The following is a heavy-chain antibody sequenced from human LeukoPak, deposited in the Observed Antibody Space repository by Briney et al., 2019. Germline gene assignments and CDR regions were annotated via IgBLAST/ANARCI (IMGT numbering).Heavy chain of an antibody. CDR1: GFTFSSYW. V-gene: IGHV3-7*04. CDR2: IKQDGSEK. Sequence: GGSLRLSCAASGFTFSSYWMSWVRQAPGKGLEWVANIKQDGSEKYYVDSVKGRFTISRDNAKNSLYLQMNSLRAEDTAVYYCARGIAAAGTKDTSMDVWGQGTTVTVSS. D-gene: IGHD6-13*01. CDR3: ARGIAAAGTKDTSMDV. J-gene: IGHJ6*02.